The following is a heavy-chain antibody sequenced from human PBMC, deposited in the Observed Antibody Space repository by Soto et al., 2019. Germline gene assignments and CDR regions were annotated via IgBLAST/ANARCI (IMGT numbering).Heavy chain of an antibody. Sequence: ASVKVSCKASGYTFMNYGITWVRQAPGQGLEWMGWISTYNGNTNYAQKLQDRVTLTTDTSTSTAYMGLRSLISDDTAVYYCARAGNHDFWRGYPDYWGQGTLVTVSS. J-gene: IGHJ4*02. CDR3: ARAGNHDFWRGYPDY. D-gene: IGHD3-3*01. CDR2: ISTYNGNT. CDR1: GYTFMNYG. V-gene: IGHV1-18*01.